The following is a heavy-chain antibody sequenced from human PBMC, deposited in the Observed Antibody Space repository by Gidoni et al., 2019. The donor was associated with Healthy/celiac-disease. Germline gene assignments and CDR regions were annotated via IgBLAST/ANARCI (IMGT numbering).Heavy chain of an antibody. D-gene: IGHD3-22*01. CDR1: GFTFSSYA. CDR2: ISGSGGST. V-gene: IGHV3-23*01. Sequence: EVQLLESGGRLVQPGGSLRLSCAAPGFTFSSYAIRWVRQAPGKGLEWVSAISGSGGSTYYADSVKGRFTISRDNSKNTLYLQMNSLRAEDTAVYYCAKHAIVVPSGYFDLWGRGTLVTVSS. CDR3: AKHAIVVPSGYFDL. J-gene: IGHJ2*01.